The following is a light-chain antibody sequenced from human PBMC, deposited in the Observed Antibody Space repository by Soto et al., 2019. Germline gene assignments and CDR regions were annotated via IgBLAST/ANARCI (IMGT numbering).Light chain of an antibody. CDR3: QVWDSSTVV. Sequence: YELTQPPSVSVSPGQTASITCSGDKLGDKYAYWYQQKPGQSPVLVIYQDSKRPSGIPERFSGSNSGNTATLTISGTQAMDEADYYCQVWDSSTVVFGGGTKLTVL. J-gene: IGLJ2*01. CDR1: KLGDKY. CDR2: QDS. V-gene: IGLV3-1*01.